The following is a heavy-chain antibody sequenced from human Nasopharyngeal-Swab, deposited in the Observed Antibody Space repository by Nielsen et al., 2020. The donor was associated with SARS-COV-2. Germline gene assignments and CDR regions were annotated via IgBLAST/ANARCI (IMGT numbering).Heavy chain of an antibody. V-gene: IGHV4-39*01. D-gene: IGHD6-13*01. CDR2: IYYSGST. J-gene: IGHJ4*02. Sequence: REAAGKGREWFGSIYYSGSTYYNPSLKSRVTISVDASKNQFSLKLTSVTAADTAVYYCARPGTGIAAADYWGQGTLVTVSS. CDR3: ARPGTGIAAADY.